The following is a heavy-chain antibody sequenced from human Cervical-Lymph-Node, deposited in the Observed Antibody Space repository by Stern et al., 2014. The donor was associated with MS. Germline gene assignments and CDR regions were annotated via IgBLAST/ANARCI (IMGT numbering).Heavy chain of an antibody. CDR1: GYTFTSYQ. D-gene: IGHD5-18*01. Sequence: DQLVESGAEVKKPGASVKVSCKASGYTFTSYQMHWVRQAPGQGLEWMGKINPRGGGTSYAQKFQGRVTMTRDGSTSTVYMELSSLRSEDTAVYYCARRGYTYGFDYWGQGTLVTVSS. CDR2: INPRGGGT. J-gene: IGHJ4*02. V-gene: IGHV1-46*03. CDR3: ARRGYTYGFDY.